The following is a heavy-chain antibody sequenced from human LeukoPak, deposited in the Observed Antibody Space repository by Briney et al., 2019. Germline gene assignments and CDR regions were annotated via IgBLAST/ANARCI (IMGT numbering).Heavy chain of an antibody. CDR1: GFSLNTDGMG. D-gene: IGHD1/OR15-1a*01. J-gene: IGHJ5*02. CDR2: IYWDDDK. V-gene: IGHV2-5*02. CDR3: AHRSRGLTNNSSLP. Sequence: SGPTLVKPTQTLTLTCTFPGFSLNTDGMGVGWIRQPPGMALEWLALIYWDDDKHYSPSLNSRLSISMDTSKNQVVLIMTNMDPVETTTYYCAHRSRGLTNNSSLPWGQGILVTASS.